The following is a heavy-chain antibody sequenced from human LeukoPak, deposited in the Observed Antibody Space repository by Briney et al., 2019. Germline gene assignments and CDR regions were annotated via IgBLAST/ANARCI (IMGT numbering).Heavy chain of an antibody. D-gene: IGHD3-16*01. Sequence: ASVKVSCKASGYTFTGYSVHWVRQAPGQGLEWMGKMNPSGGTTTYAQKFQGRVTVTRDTPTSTVYMEMSSLRPEDTAVYYCAREESGGLFDYWGQGTLLTVSS. J-gene: IGHJ4*02. CDR2: MNPSGGTT. V-gene: IGHV1-46*01. CDR1: GYTFTGYS. CDR3: AREESGGLFDY.